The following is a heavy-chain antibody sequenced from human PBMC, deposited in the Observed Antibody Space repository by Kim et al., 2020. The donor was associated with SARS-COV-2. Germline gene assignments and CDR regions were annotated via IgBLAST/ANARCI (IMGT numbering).Heavy chain of an antibody. Sequence: GDSDTRYSPSFQGQVTISADKSISTAYLQWSSLKASDTAMYYCARRFDYWGQGTLFTVSS. CDR3: ARRFDY. V-gene: IGHV5-51*01. CDR2: GDSDT. J-gene: IGHJ4*02.